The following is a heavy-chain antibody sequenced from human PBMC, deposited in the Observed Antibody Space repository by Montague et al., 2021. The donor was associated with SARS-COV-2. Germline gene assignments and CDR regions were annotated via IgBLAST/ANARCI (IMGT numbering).Heavy chain of an antibody. J-gene: IGHJ4*02. CDR3: ARWVPQTLTLIGLRGKSASDY. D-gene: IGHD4-23*01. CDR1: GGSFSGYY. V-gene: IGHV4-34*01. CDR2: INHSGTT. Sequence: SETLSLTCAVYGGSFSGYYWTWIRQSPGKGLEWIAEINHSGTTNYNFNPSLRSRVTISMDTSKSQFSLKLSSVTAAATCVYYCARWVPQTLTLIGLRGKSASDYWGQGTLVTVSS.